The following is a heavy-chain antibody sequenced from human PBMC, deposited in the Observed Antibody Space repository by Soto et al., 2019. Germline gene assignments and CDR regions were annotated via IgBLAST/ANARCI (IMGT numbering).Heavy chain of an antibody. CDR1: GFTVSSNY. V-gene: IGHV3-53*01. J-gene: IGHJ4*02. D-gene: IGHD6-19*01. Sequence: GGSLRLSCAASGFTVSSNYMSWVRQAPGKGLEWVSVIYSGGSTYYADSVKGRFTISRDNSKNTLYLQMNSLGAEDTAVYYCARGTAPYSRGWSFDYWGQGTLVTVSS. CDR2: IYSGGST. CDR3: ARGTAPYSRGWSFDY.